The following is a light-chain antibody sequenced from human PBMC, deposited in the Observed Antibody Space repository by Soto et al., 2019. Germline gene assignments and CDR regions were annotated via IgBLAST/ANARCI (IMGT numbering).Light chain of an antibody. J-gene: IGKJ1*01. V-gene: IGKV1-5*03. CDR3: QHYNSYSEA. Sequence: DIQMTPSPSTLSGSVGDRVTIPCRASQTISSWLAWYQRKPGKAPKLLIYKASTLKSGVPSRFSGSGSGTEFTLTISSLQSDDFATYYCQHYNSYSEAFGQGTKVDIK. CDR2: KAS. CDR1: QTISSW.